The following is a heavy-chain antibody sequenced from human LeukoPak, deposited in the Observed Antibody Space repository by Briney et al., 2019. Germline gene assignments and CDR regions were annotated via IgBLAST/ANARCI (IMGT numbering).Heavy chain of an antibody. CDR2: ICYTGST. V-gene: IGHV4-39*01. D-gene: IGHD2-15*01. J-gene: IGHJ3*02. CDR3: ARLSDSLHAFDI. Sequence: SETLSLTCTVSGGSISSSGYCWGWIRQPPGKGLQWIGTICYTGSTYYSPSLRSRVTVSVDTSENQFSLRLSSVTAADTAVFYCARLSDSLHAFDIWGQGTMVT. CDR1: GGSISSSGYC.